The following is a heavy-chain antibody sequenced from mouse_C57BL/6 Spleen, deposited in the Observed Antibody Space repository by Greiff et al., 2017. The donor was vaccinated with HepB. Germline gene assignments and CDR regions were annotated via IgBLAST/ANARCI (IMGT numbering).Heavy chain of an antibody. CDR1: GYTFTSYW. CDR2: IDPSDSDT. V-gene: IGHV1-52*01. CDR3: ARGVLRYYAMDY. D-gene: IGHD1-1*01. Sequence: VQLQQPGAELVRPGSSVKLSCKASGYTFTSYWMHWVKQRPIQGLEWIGNIDPSDSDTHYNQKFKDKATLTVDKSSSTAYMQLSSLTSEDSAVYDCARGVLRYYAMDYWGQGTSVTVSS. J-gene: IGHJ4*01.